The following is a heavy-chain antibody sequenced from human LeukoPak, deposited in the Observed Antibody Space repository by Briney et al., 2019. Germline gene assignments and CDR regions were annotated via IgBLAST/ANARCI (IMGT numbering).Heavy chain of an antibody. J-gene: IGHJ1*01. CDR3: ASAREYCGSAECYEYFQY. D-gene: IGHD2-21*01. CDR2: IYSGGST. Sequence: GGSLRLSCAASGFTVGTNSMTWVRQSPGKGLEWVSVIYSGGSTYYADSVNGRFTISRYNSRNPLFLQMNSLRAEDTALYYCASAREYCGSAECYEYFQYWGQGTLVTVSS. CDR1: GFTVGTNS. V-gene: IGHV3-53*01.